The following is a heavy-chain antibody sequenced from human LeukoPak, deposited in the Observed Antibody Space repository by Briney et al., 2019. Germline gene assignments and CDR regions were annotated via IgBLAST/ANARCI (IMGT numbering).Heavy chain of an antibody. CDR2: IYSGGST. Sequence: GGSLRLSCAASGFTVSSNYMSWVRQAPGKGLEWVSVIYSGGSTYYADSVKGRFTISRDNSKNTLYLQMNSLRAEDTAVYYCARGTDFWSGYYTEYYYYGMDVWGQGTTVTVS. CDR1: GFTVSSNY. J-gene: IGHJ6*02. V-gene: IGHV3-66*01. CDR3: ARGTDFWSGYYTEYYYYGMDV. D-gene: IGHD3-3*01.